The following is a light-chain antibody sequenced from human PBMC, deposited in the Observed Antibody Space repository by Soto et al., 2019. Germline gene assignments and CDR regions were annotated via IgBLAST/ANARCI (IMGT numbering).Light chain of an antibody. CDR2: DAS. Sequence: EIVLTQSPGTLSLSPGERATVSCRASQSVSSYLAWYQQKPGQAPRLLIYDASNRATGIPARFSGSGSGTDFTLTFSSLEPEDFAVYYCQQRSNWPHLTFGQGTKLEIK. CDR1: QSVSSY. J-gene: IGKJ2*01. CDR3: QQRSNWPHLT. V-gene: IGKV3-11*01.